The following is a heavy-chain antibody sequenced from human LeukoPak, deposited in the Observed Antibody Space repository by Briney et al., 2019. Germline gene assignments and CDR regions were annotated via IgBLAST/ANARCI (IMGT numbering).Heavy chain of an antibody. V-gene: IGHV3-23*01. D-gene: IGHD3-10*01. CDR3: AKDSYGSGSYTVGY. CDR1: GFTFSSYA. J-gene: IGHJ4*02. Sequence: GGSLRLSCAASGFTFSSYAMSWVRQAPGKGLEWVSAIRGSGGSTYYADSVKGRFTISRDNSKNTLYLQMNSLRAEDTAVYYCAKDSYGSGSYTVGYWGQGTLVTVSS. CDR2: IRGSGGST.